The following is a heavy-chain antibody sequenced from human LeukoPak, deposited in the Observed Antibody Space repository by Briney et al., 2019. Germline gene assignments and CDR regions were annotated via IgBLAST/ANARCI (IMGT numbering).Heavy chain of an antibody. J-gene: IGHJ4*02. CDR1: GATFSTHS. V-gene: IGHV3-21*01. CDR2: VSASMNFI. D-gene: IGHD2-2*01. Sequence: PGGALRLSCAASGATFSTHSMYWGRQAPGKGGGWGSSVSASMNFIHYARSVRGRFTISRDNAKNSLYLKMNSLGAQDPAVYYCARPATGYCSSAGCHWDSWGQGTLVTVSS. CDR3: ARPATGYCSSAGCHWDS.